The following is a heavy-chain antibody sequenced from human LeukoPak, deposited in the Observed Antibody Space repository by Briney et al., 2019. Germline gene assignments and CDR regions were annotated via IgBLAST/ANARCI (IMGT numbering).Heavy chain of an antibody. CDR3: ATAHRIVGATWDY. CDR1: GGTFSSYA. D-gene: IGHD1-26*01. V-gene: IGHV1-69*04. J-gene: IGHJ4*02. Sequence: SVKVSCKASGGTFSSYAISWVRQAPGQGLEWMGRIIPILGIANYAQKFQGRVTMTEDTSTDTAYMELSSLRSEDTAVYYCATAHRIVGATWDYWGQGTLVTVSS. CDR2: IIPILGIA.